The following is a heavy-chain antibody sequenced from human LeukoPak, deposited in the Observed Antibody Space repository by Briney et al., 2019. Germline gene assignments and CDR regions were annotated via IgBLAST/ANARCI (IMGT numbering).Heavy chain of an antibody. Sequence: SETLSLTCAVSGYSISSGYYWGWIRQPPGKGLEWIASIYHSETTYYNPSLKTRVTMSVDTSKNQFSLKLSSVTAADTAVYYCARGPYYYGSGSNMDYYYMDVWGKGTTVTVSS. CDR1: GYSISSGYY. V-gene: IGHV4-38-2*01. D-gene: IGHD3-10*01. J-gene: IGHJ6*03. CDR3: ARGPYYYGSGSNMDYYYMDV. CDR2: IYHSETT.